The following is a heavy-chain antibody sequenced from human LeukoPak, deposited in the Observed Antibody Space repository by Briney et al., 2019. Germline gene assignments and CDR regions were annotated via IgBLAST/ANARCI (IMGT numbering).Heavy chain of an antibody. Sequence: ASVKVSCKASGYTFTGYYMHWVRQAPGQGLEWMGWINPNSGGTNYAQKFQGRVTMTRDTSISTAYMELSRLRSDDTAVYYCARDGIAARRRRDAFDIWGQGAMVTVSS. D-gene: IGHD6-13*01. CDR1: GYTFTGYY. CDR3: ARDGIAARRRRDAFDI. CDR2: INPNSGGT. V-gene: IGHV1-2*02. J-gene: IGHJ3*02.